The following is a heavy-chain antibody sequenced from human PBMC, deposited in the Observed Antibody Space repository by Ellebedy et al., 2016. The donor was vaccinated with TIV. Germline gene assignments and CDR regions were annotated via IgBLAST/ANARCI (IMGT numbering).Heavy chain of an antibody. CDR2: IKPDGSEK. CDR1: GFTFSRYW. J-gene: IGHJ3*02. D-gene: IGHD1-14*01. CDR3: ATAVPDDDAFDM. Sequence: PGGSLRLSCAASGFTFSRYWMNWVRQAPGKGLERVANIKPDGSEKYYVDSVKGRFTISRDNAKNSLSLQMNSLRVEDTAVYYCATAVPDDDAFDMWGQGTMVTVSS. V-gene: IGHV3-7*01.